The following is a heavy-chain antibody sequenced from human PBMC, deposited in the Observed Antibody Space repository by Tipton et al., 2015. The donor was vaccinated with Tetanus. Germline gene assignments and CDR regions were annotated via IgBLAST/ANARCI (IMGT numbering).Heavy chain of an antibody. CDR1: GDSISSFY. V-gene: IGHV4-4*07. D-gene: IGHD6-13*01. CDR2: IYTSGST. J-gene: IGHJ4*02. CDR3: ARGWGSSCYYFDY. Sequence: TLSLTCSVSGDSISSFYWSWIRQPAGKGLEWIGRIYTSGSTNYNPSLKSRVTMSVDTSKRQFSLKLNSVTAPDTAVYYCARGWGSSCYYFDYWGQGILVTVSS.